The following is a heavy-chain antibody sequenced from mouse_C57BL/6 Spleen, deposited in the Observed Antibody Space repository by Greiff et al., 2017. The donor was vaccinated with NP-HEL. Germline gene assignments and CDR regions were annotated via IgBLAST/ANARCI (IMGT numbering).Heavy chain of an antibody. J-gene: IGHJ3*01. D-gene: IGHD1-1*01. CDR2: IYPGSGNT. V-gene: IGHV1-76*01. Sequence: QVQLKESGAELVRPGASVKLSCKASGYTFTDYYINWVKQRPGQGLEWIARIYPGSGNTYYNEKFKGKATLTAEKSSSTAYMQLSSLTSADSAVYFCARGGTSYGFADWGQGTLVTVSA. CDR3: ARGGTSYGFAD. CDR1: GYTFTDYY.